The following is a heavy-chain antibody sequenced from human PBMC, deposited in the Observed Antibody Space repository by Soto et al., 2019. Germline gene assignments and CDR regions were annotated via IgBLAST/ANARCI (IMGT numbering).Heavy chain of an antibody. CDR3: ARAIILVNYGMDV. D-gene: IGHD3-10*01. CDR2: IYNSGTT. V-gene: IGHV3-66*01. CDR1: GFTVSSNY. Sequence: GGSLRLSCAASGFTVSSNYMTWVRQAPGKGLEWVSVIYNSGTTYYADSVKGRFTISRDNSKNTLYLQMISLRAEDTAVYYCARAIILVNYGMDVWGQGTTVTVSS. J-gene: IGHJ6*02.